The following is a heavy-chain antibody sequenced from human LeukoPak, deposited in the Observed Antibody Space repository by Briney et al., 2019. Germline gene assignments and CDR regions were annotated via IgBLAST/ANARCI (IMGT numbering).Heavy chain of an antibody. D-gene: IGHD3-22*01. V-gene: IGHV4-4*07. CDR2: IYTSGST. CDR1: GGSISSYY. Sequence: PAETLSLTCTVSGGSISSYYWSWIRQPAGKGLEWIGRIYTSGSTNYNHSLKSRVTMSVDTSKNQFSAKLSSVTASDTAVYYCARESRDSSGYYPLVWGKGTTVTVSS. J-gene: IGHJ6*04. CDR3: ARESRDSSGYYPLV.